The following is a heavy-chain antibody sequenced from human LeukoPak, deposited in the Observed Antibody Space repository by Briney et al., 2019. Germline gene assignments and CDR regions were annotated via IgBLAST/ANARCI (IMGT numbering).Heavy chain of an antibody. J-gene: IGHJ3*02. D-gene: IGHD2-15*01. CDR3: ARTPSSDAFHI. CDR1: EITVSSNY. V-gene: IGHV3-53*01. Sequence: GGSLRLSCAASEITVSSNYMSWVRQAPGKGLEWVSLIYSGGSTYYADSVKGRFTISRDSSKSTLYLQMNSLRAEDTAVYYCARTPSSDAFHIWGQGTMVTVSS. CDR2: IYSGGST.